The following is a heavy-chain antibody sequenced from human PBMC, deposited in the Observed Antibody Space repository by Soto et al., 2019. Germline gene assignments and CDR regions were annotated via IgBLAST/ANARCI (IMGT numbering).Heavy chain of an antibody. V-gene: IGHV4-34*01. CDR3: ARGFRTAARYYYYGMDV. J-gene: IGHJ6*02. CDR2: INHSGST. Sequence: SETLSLTCAVYGGSFSGYYWSWIRQPPGKGLEWIGEINHSGSTNYNPSLKSRVTISVDTSKNQFSLKLSSVTAADTAVYYCARGFRTAARYYYYGMDVWAPGTTVTVSS. D-gene: IGHD6-6*01. CDR1: GGSFSGYY.